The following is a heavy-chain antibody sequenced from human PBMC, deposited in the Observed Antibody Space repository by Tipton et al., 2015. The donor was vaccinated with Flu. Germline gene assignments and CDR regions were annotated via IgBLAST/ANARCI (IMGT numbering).Heavy chain of an antibody. Sequence: SLRLSCAASGFTLSNYWMSWVRQAPGKGLEWVANIKQDGSEKYYVDSVKGRFTISRDNAKNSLYLQMNSLRAEDTAVYYCVRAMDVWGKGTTVTVSS. CDR2: IKQDGSEK. J-gene: IGHJ6*03. CDR1: GFTLSNYW. CDR3: VRAMDV. V-gene: IGHV3-7*01.